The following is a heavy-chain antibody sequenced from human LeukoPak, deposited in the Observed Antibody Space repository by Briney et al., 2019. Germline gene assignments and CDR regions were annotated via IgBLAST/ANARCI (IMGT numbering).Heavy chain of an antibody. CDR1: GYTFTSYD. V-gene: IGHV1-2*02. CDR2: INPNSGGT. D-gene: IGHD2-2*01. Sequence: ASVKVSCKASGYTFTSYDINRLRQAPGQGLEWMGWINPNSGGTNYAQKFQGRVTMTRDTSISTAYMELSRLRSDDTAVYYCARAPYCSSTSCYWFYNWFDPWGQGTLVTVSS. CDR3: ARAPYCSSTSCYWFYNWFDP. J-gene: IGHJ5*02.